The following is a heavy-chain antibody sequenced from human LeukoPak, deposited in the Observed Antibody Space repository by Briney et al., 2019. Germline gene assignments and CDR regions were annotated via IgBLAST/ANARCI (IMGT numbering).Heavy chain of an antibody. J-gene: IGHJ4*02. CDR3: AKGEGDY. CDR1: GGSISSYY. D-gene: IGHD2-21*01. CDR2: IYDSGNT. V-gene: IGHV4-59*01. Sequence: SETLSLTCTVSGGSISSYYWSWIPQPPGKGLEWIGYIYDSGNTNYNPSLKSRVTISVDTSKNQFSLKVRSVTAADTAVYYCAKGEGDYWGQGTLVTVSS.